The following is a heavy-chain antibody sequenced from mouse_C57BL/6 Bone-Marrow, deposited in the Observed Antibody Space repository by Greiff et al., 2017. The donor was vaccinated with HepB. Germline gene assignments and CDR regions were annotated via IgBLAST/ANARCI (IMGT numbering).Heavy chain of an antibody. CDR2: ISNGGGST. V-gene: IGHV5-12*01. CDR1: GFTFSDYY. CDR3: SRQTSYYYSSYYAIDY. J-gene: IGHJ4*01. D-gene: IGHD1-1*01. Sequence: EVQRVESGGGLVQPGGSLKLSCAASGFTFSDYYMYWVRQTPEKRLEWVAYISNGGGSTYYPDTVKGRFTISRGNAKNTLYLQMSRLKSEDTAMYYCSRQTSYYYSSYYAIDYWGQGTSVTVSS.